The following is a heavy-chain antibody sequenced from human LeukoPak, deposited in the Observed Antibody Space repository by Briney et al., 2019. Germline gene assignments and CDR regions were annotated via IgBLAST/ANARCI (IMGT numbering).Heavy chain of an antibody. Sequence: GGSLRLACVASGLRIRHNSMNWVRQAPGKGLEWIAYISTTGSTTYYADSVKGRFTIARDNDKNSLYLQMDSLKTEDTAVYFCASDSYGGWDAFDMWGQGTRVIVSS. CDR1: GLRIRHNS. V-gene: IGHV3-48*01. J-gene: IGHJ3*02. CDR3: ASDSYGGWDAFDM. D-gene: IGHD2-15*01. CDR2: ISTTGSTT.